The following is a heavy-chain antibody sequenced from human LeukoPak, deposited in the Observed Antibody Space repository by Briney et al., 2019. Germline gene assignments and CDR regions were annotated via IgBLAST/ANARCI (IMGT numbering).Heavy chain of an antibody. D-gene: IGHD3-3*01. CDR1: GGSISSYC. CDR2: IYTSGST. Sequence: PSETLSLTCTVSGGSISSYCWSWIRQPAGKGLEWIGRIYTSGSTNYNPSLKSRVTMSVDTSRNQFSLKLSSVAAADTAVYYCARVLRITIFGVVSSYFDYWGQGTLVTVSS. J-gene: IGHJ4*02. CDR3: ARVLRITIFGVVSSYFDY. V-gene: IGHV4-4*07.